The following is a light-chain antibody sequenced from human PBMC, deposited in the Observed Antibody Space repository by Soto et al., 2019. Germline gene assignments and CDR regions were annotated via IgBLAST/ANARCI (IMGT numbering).Light chain of an antibody. Sequence: QSALTQPRSVSGSPGQSVTISCTGTSSDVGNYNYVAWYQQHPGKVPKLIIYDVSRRPSGIPDRFSGSKSGNSASLTISGLQAEDEADYYCCSYAGSFSYVFGSGTKLTVL. CDR1: SSDVGNYNY. CDR2: DVS. V-gene: IGLV2-11*01. CDR3: CSYAGSFSYV. J-gene: IGLJ1*01.